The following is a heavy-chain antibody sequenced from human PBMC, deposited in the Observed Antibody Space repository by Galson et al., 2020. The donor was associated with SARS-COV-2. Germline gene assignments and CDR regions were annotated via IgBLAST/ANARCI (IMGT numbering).Heavy chain of an antibody. Sequence: GESLKISCAASGFIFSDAAIHWVRQAPGKGLEWIGRIRTKGKNFATAYGASVNGRLTISRDDIKNTSFLQMNSLKLEDTAVYYCSASTPPQYWGLGTLVTVSS. D-gene: IGHD2-2*01. CDR3: SASTPPQY. J-gene: IGHJ4*02. CDR1: GFIFSDAA. CDR2: IRTKGKNFAT. V-gene: IGHV3-73*01.